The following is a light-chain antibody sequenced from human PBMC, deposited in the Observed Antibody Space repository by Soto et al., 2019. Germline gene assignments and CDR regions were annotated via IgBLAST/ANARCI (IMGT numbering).Light chain of an antibody. V-gene: IGKV1-5*01. CDR3: QQYNYFWA. CDR2: DAS. J-gene: IGKJ1*01. CDR1: QSISSW. Sequence: DIQMTQSPSTLSASLGDRVTITCRASQSISSWLAWYQQKPGKAPKLLIYDASNLESGVPSRFGGGGSGTEFSLTISSLQPDDFATYYCQQYNYFWAFGQGTKVDIK.